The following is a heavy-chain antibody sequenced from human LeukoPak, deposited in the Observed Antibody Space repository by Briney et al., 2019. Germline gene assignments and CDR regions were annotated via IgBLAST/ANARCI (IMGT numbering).Heavy chain of an antibody. J-gene: IGHJ6*02. CDR2: VSAGGETT. CDR3: AKDNVPVAASTATRATYSLDV. CDR1: GFSLGTYA. D-gene: IGHD6-19*01. V-gene: IGHV3-23*01. Sequence: PGGSLRLSCAASGFSLGTYAMSWVRQAPGEGLEWVSAVSAGGETTYYATSVKGRFTISRDNSRNTLYLQMNSLRGEDTAVYYCAKDNVPVAASTATRATYSLDVWGHGTTVTVSS.